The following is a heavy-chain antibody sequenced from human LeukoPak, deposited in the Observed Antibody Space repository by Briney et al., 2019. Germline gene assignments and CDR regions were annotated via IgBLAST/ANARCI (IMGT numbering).Heavy chain of an antibody. J-gene: IGHJ4*02. Sequence: ASVKVPCKASGYTFTSYGISWVRQAPGQGLEWMGWISGYNGYTNYAQKLQGRVTMTTDTSTSTAYMELRSLRSDDTAVYYCARVGPHRKMATTRYHFDYWGQGTLVIVSS. V-gene: IGHV1-18*01. D-gene: IGHD5-24*01. CDR3: ARVGPHRKMATTRYHFDY. CDR2: ISGYNGYT. CDR1: GYTFTSYG.